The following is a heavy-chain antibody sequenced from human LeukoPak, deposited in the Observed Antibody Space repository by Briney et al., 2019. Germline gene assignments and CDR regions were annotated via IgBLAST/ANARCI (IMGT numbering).Heavy chain of an antibody. CDR3: ARGTSSRSYYVGSVDF. CDR1: SGSISSRNYY. D-gene: IGHD1-26*01. CDR2: IYYGGST. J-gene: IGHJ4*02. Sequence: PSETLSLTCTVSSGSISSRNYYWGWIRQPPGMGLEWIGNIYYGGSTYYNPSLKSRVTMSVDTSKNQFSLRLSSVTAADTAVYYCARGTSSRSYYVGSVDFWGQGTLVTVSS. V-gene: IGHV4-39*01.